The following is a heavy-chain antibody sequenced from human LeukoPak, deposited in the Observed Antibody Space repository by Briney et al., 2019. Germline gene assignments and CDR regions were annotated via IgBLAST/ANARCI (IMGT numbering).Heavy chain of an antibody. CDR1: GGSISSSNW. CDR3: ARDPGSSFTNWFDP. D-gene: IGHD6-13*01. Sequence: SETLSLTCAVSGGSISSSNWWSWVRQPPGKGLEWIGEIYHSGSTNYNPSLKSRVTISVDTSKNQFSLKLSSVTAADTAVYYCARDPGSSFTNWFDPWGQGTLVTVSS. CDR2: IYHSGST. V-gene: IGHV4-4*02. J-gene: IGHJ5*02.